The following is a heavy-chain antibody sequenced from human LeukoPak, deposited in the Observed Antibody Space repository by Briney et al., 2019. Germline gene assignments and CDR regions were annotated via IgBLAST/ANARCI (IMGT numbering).Heavy chain of an antibody. CDR3: ARDYYGSGSSPFDY. CDR1: AFTFSDYY. D-gene: IGHD3-10*01. V-gene: IGHV3-11*06. J-gene: IGHJ4*02. Sequence: GGSLRLSCAASAFTFSDYYTSWIRQAPGKGLEWVSYISSSSSYKNYANSVKGRFTISRDNAKNSLYLQMNSLRAEDTAMYYCARDYYGSGSSPFDYWGQGTLVTVSS. CDR2: ISSSSSYK.